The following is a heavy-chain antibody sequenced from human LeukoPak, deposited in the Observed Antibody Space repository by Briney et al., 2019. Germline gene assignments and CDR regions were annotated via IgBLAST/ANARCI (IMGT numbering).Heavy chain of an antibody. CDR1: GYSFTSYW. CDR2: IYPGDSDT. J-gene: IGHJ4*02. Sequence: GESLKISCKGSGYSFTSYWIGWVRQMPGKGLEWMGIIYPGDSDTRYSPSFQGQVTISADKSISTAYLQWSSLKASDTAMYYCARRYCSSTSCYRFDYWGQGTLVTVSS. CDR3: ARRYCSSTSCYRFDY. V-gene: IGHV5-51*01. D-gene: IGHD2-2*01.